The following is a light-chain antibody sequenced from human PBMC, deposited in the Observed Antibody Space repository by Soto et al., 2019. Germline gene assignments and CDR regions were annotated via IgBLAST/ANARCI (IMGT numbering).Light chain of an antibody. J-gene: IGKJ1*01. CDR2: GAS. Sequence: EIVLTQSPGTRSLSPGDRATLSFXXSKSVSSSSLAWYQQKPGQAPRLLXXGASTRATGFPARFSGSGSGTDFTLTISSLQSEDFAVYYCQQYNNWPWTFGQGTKVDIK. V-gene: IGKV3-15*01. CDR1: KSVSSS. CDR3: QQYNNWPWT.